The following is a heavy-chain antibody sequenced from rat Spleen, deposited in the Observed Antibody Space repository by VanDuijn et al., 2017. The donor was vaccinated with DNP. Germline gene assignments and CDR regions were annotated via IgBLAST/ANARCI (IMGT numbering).Heavy chain of an antibody. D-gene: IGHD5-1*01. V-gene: IGHV3-3*01. CDR2: IDSAGST. CDR1: GYSITSGFR. J-gene: IGHJ2*01. Sequence: EVQLQESGPGLVKPSQSLSLTCSVTGYSITSGFRWTWIRKFPGNKLEWMGYIDSAGSTNYNPSLESRISITRDTSKNQFFLQVHSLTTEDTATYYCAIQLGVFDYWGQGVMVTVSS. CDR3: AIQLGVFDY.